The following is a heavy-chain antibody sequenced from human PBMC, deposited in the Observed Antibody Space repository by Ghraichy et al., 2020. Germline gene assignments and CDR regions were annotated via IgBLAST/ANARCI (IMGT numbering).Heavy chain of an antibody. CDR3: ARSIVAGALDI. CDR1: GDSIDNYY. J-gene: IGHJ3*02. CDR2: IYSSGST. V-gene: IGHV4-59*01. Sequence: SQTLSLTCTVSGDSIDNYYWSWIRQPPGKGLEWIGYIYSSGSTNYNPSLKSRVTISIDRSKKQFSLKLNSVTAADTAVYYCARSIVAGALDIWGQGTMVTVSS. D-gene: IGHD2-15*01.